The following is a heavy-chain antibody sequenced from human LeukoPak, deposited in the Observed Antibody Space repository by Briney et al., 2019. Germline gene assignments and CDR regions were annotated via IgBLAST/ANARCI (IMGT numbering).Heavy chain of an antibody. V-gene: IGHV3-23*01. CDR3: AKNQKPRSPYYDFWFDY. J-gene: IGHJ4*02. Sequence: GSLRLSCAASGFTFSDYYMSWIRQAPGKGLEWVSAISGSGGSTYYADSVKGRFTISRDNSKNTLYLQMNSLRAEDTAVYYCAKNQKPRSPYYDFWFDYWGQGTLVTVSS. D-gene: IGHD3-3*01. CDR2: ISGSGGST. CDR1: GFTFSDYY.